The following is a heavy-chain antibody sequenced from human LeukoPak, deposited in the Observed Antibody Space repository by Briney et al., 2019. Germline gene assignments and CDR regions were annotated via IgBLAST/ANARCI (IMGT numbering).Heavy chain of an antibody. D-gene: IGHD3-3*01. CDR1: GFTFSSYA. CDR2: IRSKANSYAT. Sequence: GGSLRLSCAASGFTFSSYAMHWVRQASGKGLEWVGRIRSKANSYATAYAASVKGRFTISRDDSKNTAYLQMNSLKTEDTAVYYCTRADYDFWSGYLDWGQGTLVTVSS. V-gene: IGHV3-73*01. CDR3: TRADYDFWSGYLD. J-gene: IGHJ4*02.